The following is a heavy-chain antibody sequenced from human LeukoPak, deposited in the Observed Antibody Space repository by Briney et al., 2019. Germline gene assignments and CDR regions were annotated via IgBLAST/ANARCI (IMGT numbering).Heavy chain of an antibody. CDR1: GFTFDDYA. J-gene: IGHJ4*02. CDR2: ISWNSGSI. Sequence: GGSLRLSCAASGFTFDDYAMHWVRQAPGKGLEWVSGISWNSGSIGYADSLKGRFTISRDNAKNSLYLQMNSLRAEDMALYYCAKASIAVAGPAYFDYWGQGTLVTVSS. CDR3: AKASIAVAGPAYFDY. D-gene: IGHD6-19*01. V-gene: IGHV3-9*03.